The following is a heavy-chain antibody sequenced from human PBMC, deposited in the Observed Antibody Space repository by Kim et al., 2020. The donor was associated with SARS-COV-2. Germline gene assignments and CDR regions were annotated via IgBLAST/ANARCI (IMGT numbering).Heavy chain of an antibody. CDR1: GHTLTEVS. V-gene: IGHV1-24*01. J-gene: IGHJ3*02. Sequence: ASVKVSCNVSGHTLTEVSMHWVRQAPEKGLEWMGGFDPDHGKTIYAQKFQGRVTLTEDTSTDTAYMELSSLTSEDTAVYYCTTDGGMYPGYNHDAFDIWGQGTMVTVSS. CDR2: FDPDHGKT. D-gene: IGHD2-2*02. CDR3: TTDGGMYPGYNHDAFDI.